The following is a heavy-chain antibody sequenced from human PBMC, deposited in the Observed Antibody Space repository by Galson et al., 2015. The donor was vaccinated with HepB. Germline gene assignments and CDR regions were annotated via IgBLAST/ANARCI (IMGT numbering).Heavy chain of an antibody. J-gene: IGHJ4*02. CDR2: ISAYNGNT. CDR3: ARRWFGDTTFDY. CDR1: GYTFTSYG. D-gene: IGHD3-10*01. Sequence: SVKVSCKASGYTFTSYGISWVRQAPGQGLEWMGWISAYNGNTNYAQKFQGRVTMTTDTSTSTAYMELRSLRSDDTAVYYCARRWFGDTTFDYWGQGTLVIVSS. V-gene: IGHV1-18*01.